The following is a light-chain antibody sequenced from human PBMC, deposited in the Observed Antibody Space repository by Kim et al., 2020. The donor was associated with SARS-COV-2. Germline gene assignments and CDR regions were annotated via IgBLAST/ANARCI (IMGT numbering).Light chain of an antibody. V-gene: IGKV3-20*01. CDR1: QSVSSNY. CDR3: QQYYRAASGT. Sequence: EIVLTQSPDTLSLSPGERATVSCRASQSVSSNYLAWYQQKPGQPPRLLIYGASSRAIGIPDRFSGSGSGTDFTLTISRLEPEDFAVYYYQQYYRAASGTFGQGTKVDIK. J-gene: IGKJ1*01. CDR2: GAS.